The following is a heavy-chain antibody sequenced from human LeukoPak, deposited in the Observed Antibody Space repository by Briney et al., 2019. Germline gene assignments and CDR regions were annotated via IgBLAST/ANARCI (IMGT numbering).Heavy chain of an antibody. Sequence: GRSLRLSCAASGFTFSSYGMHWVRQAPGKGLEWVAVIWYDGSHKYHADSVKGRITVSRDNSKNTVYLQMNSLRAEDKAVYYCARDRIYDFIKNTDDYHYGMDVWGQGTTVTVSS. V-gene: IGHV3-33*01. D-gene: IGHD3-3*01. CDR1: GFTFSSYG. CDR3: ARDRIYDFIKNTDDYHYGMDV. CDR2: IWYDGSHK. J-gene: IGHJ6*02.